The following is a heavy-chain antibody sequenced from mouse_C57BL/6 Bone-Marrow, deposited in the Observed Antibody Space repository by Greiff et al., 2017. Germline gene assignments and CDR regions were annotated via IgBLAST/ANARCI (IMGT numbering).Heavy chain of an antibody. CDR2: IYPGDGDT. D-gene: IGHD2-4*01. V-gene: IGHV1-82*01. Sequence: VQLQQSGPELVKPGASVKISCKASGYAFSSSWMNWVKQRPGQGLEWIGRIYPGDGDTNYNGKFKGKATLTADKSSSAAYMQLSSLTSEDSAVYFCARGGDDYGYFDVWGTGTTVTVSS. CDR1: GYAFSSSW. CDR3: ARGGDDYGYFDV. J-gene: IGHJ1*03.